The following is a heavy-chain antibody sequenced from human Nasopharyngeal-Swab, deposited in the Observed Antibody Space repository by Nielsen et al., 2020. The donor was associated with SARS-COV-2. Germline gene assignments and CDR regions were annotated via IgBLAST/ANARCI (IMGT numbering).Heavy chain of an antibody. CDR2: LPFLFVST. CDR3: ANPYYYDSSGYDDY. Sequence: SQAPVKGLEWVSALPFLFVSTYYADSVKGRFTISRDNSKNTLYLQMNRLRPEDTAVYYCANPYYYDSSGYDDYWGQGTLVTVSS. J-gene: IGHJ4*02. D-gene: IGHD3-22*01. V-gene: IGHV3-23*01.